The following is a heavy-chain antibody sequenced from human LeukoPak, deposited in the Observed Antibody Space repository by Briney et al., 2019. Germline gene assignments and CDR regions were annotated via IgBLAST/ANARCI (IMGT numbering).Heavy chain of an antibody. Sequence: GGPVRLSCAASGLIFSSHAMSWVRQAPAKGLEGVSTISGSGGGTYYSDSLKGRFIIARDNSKNTLYLQMNSLRADDMAVYYCAPSGYGASDYWGQGTLVTVSS. D-gene: IGHD5-12*01. CDR3: APSGYGASDY. CDR2: ISGSGGGT. CDR1: GLIFSSHA. V-gene: IGHV3-23*01. J-gene: IGHJ4*02.